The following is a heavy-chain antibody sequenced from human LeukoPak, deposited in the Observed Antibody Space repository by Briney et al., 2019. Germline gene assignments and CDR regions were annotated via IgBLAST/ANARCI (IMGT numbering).Heavy chain of an antibody. V-gene: IGHV3-30*02. J-gene: IGHJ6*02. D-gene: IGHD3-3*01. Sequence: PGGSLRLSCAASGFTFSSYGMHWVRQAPGKGLEWVAVIWYDGSNKYYADSVKGRFTISRDNSKNTLYLQMNSLRAEDTAVYYCAKDPSPPALRFLESSHGMDVWGQGTTVTVSS. CDR3: AKDPSPPALRFLESSHGMDV. CDR1: GFTFSSYG. CDR2: IWYDGSNK.